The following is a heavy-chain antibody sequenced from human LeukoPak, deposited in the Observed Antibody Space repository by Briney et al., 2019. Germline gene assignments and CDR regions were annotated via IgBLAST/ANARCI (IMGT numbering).Heavy chain of an antibody. CDR2: ISSSGSTI. D-gene: IGHD6-19*01. J-gene: IGHJ4*02. CDR3: ARDGGWYRPEYYFDY. V-gene: IGHV3-11*04. Sequence: GGSLRLSCAASGFTFSNAWMSWVRQAPGKGLEWVSYISSSGSTIYYADSVKGRFTISRDNAKNSLYLQMNSLRAEDTAVYYCARDGGWYRPEYYFDYWGQGTLATVSS. CDR1: GFTFSNAW.